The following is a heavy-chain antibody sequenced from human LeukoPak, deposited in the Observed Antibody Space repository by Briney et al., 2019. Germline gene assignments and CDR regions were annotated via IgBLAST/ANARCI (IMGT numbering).Heavy chain of an antibody. CDR3: AKDGGEYWFGSD. CDR1: GFTLSSYG. J-gene: IGHJ4*02. V-gene: IGHV3-30*02. CDR2: IRYDGSNK. D-gene: IGHD3-16*01. Sequence: PGGSLRLSCAASGFTLSSYGMHWVRQAPGKGLEWVAFIRYDGSNKFYADSVKGRFTISRDNSKNTLYLQMNSLRAEDTAVYYCAKDGGEYWFGSDWGQGTLVTVSS.